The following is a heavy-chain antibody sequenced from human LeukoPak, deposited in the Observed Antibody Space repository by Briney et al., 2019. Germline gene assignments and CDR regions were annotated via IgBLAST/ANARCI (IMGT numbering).Heavy chain of an antibody. Sequence: SETLSLTCDVYGGSFSGYSWTWIRQPPGKGLEWIGEINHSGSPNYNPSLKSRVTISLDTSKTQFSLKLSSVTAADTAIYFCARAVEEISSSYFYYYHMDVWGKGTTVTVSS. CDR3: ARAVEEISSSYFYYYHMDV. D-gene: IGHD6-6*01. CDR2: INHSGSP. V-gene: IGHV4-34*01. J-gene: IGHJ6*03. CDR1: GGSFSGYS.